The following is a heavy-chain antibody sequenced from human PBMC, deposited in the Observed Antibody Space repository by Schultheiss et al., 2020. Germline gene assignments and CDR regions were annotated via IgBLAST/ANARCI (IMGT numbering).Heavy chain of an antibody. V-gene: IGHV1-8*01. Sequence: ASVKVSCEASGYTFNSYDINWVRQAAGQGLEWMGWMNPNSGNTGYAQKFQGRVTMTRNTSISTAYMELSSLRSEDTAVYYCARGLTTTPYYDFWSGYFAYYYYGMDVWGQGTTVTVSS. D-gene: IGHD3-3*01. CDR2: MNPNSGNT. J-gene: IGHJ6*02. CDR3: ARGLTTTPYYDFWSGYFAYYYYGMDV. CDR1: GYTFNSYD.